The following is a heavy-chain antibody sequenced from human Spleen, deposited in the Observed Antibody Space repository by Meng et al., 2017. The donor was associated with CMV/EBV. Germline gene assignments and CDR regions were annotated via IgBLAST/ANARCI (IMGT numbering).Heavy chain of an antibody. J-gene: IGHJ4*02. D-gene: IGHD3-16*01. V-gene: IGHV4-39*07. CDR2: VYYSGST. Sequence: GSLRLSCTVSGGSISSRSYYWGWIRQPPGEGLEWIGNVYYSGSTYYNPSLKSRVTISLDTSKNQFSLKLISVTAADTAVYYCARRPWGGLDYWGQGALVTVSS. CDR1: GGSISSRSYY. CDR3: ARRPWGGLDY.